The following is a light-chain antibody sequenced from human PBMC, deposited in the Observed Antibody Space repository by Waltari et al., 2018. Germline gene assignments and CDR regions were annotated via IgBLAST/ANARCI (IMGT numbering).Light chain of an antibody. CDR2: RNN. Sequence: QSVLTQPPSASGTPGQRVTISCSGSSSNIGINTVNWYQQLPGTAPKLLIYRNNHRPSGVPDRFSGSNAGTSASLAISGLQSEDEADYYCAVWDDSLNGWVFGGGTKLTVL. CDR3: AVWDDSLNGWV. V-gene: IGLV1-44*01. CDR1: SSNIGINT. J-gene: IGLJ3*02.